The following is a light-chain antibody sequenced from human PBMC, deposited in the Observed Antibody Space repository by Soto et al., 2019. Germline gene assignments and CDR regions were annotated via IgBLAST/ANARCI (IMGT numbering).Light chain of an antibody. V-gene: IGKV1-39*01. CDR1: QSIGSY. CDR2: GGS. Sequence: DIQMTQSPSSLSASVGDRVTITCRASQSIGSYLNWYQQKPGKAPNLLIHGGSILQSGVPPRFSGGGGGTDFTLTISSLQPEDFASYCQQIYTIPLTFGGGTKVEIK. J-gene: IGKJ4*01. CDR3: QQIYTIPLT.